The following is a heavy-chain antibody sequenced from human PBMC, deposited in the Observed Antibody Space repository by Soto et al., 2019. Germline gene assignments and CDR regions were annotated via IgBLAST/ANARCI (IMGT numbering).Heavy chain of an antibody. CDR2: ISYDGSNK. Sequence: QVQLVESGGGVVQPGRSLRLSCAASGFTFSSYGMHWVRQAPGKGLEWVAVISYDGSNKYYADSVKGRFTISRDNSKNTLYLQMNSLRAEDTAVYYCALQRPGLDYWGQGTLVTVSS. CDR1: GFTFSSYG. CDR3: ALQRPGLDY. V-gene: IGHV3-30*03. J-gene: IGHJ4*02. D-gene: IGHD6-25*01.